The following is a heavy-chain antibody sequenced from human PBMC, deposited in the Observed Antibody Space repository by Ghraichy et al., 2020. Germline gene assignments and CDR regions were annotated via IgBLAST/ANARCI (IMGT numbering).Heavy chain of an antibody. D-gene: IGHD3-9*01. CDR2: IYTSGST. CDR1: GGSISSYY. J-gene: IGHJ5*02. Sequence: SETLSLTCTVSGGSISSYYWSWIRQPPGKGLEWIGYIYTSGSTNYNPSLKSRVTISVDTSKNQFSLKLSSVTAADTAVYYCARHVDGPSTYYDILTGSGLSSWFDPWGQGTLVTVSS. CDR3: ARHVDGPSTYYDILTGSGLSSWFDP. V-gene: IGHV4-4*09.